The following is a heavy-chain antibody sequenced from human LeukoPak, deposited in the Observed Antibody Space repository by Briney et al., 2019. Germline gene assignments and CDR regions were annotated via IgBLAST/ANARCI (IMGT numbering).Heavy chain of an antibody. CDR2: ISYDGTNK. CDR3: ARGGVGGWFRYYFDY. D-gene: IGHD6-19*01. V-gene: IGHV3-30*04. CDR1: GFTFSSYA. Sequence: PGGSLRLSCAASGFTFSSYAMHWVRQAPGKGLEWVALISYDGTNKYYADSVKGRFTISRDNSKNTLYLQMNSLRAEDTAVYYCARGGVGGWFRYYFDYWGQGTLVTVSS. J-gene: IGHJ4*02.